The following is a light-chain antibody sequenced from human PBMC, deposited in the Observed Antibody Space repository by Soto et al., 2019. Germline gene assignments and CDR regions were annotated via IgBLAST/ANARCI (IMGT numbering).Light chain of an antibody. V-gene: IGKV3-15*01. CDR3: QQYNTWPPIT. CDR2: GAS. CDR1: RSVGSD. Sequence: EIIMTQSPPTLAVFPGERATPSRRASRSVGSDLAWYQQKPGQAPRLLIYGASTRATGLPARFSGSGSGTDFTLTISRLQSEDFAVYYCQQYNTWPPITFGQGKRLEIK. J-gene: IGKJ5*01.